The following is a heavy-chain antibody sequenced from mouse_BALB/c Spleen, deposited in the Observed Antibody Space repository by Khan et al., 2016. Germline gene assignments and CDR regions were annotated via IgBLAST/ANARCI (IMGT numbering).Heavy chain of an antibody. D-gene: IGHD1-1*01. CDR2: ISYSGST. CDR1: GDSITSGH. V-gene: IGHV3-8*02. J-gene: IGHJ1*01. Sequence: EVKLLESGPSLAKPSQTLSLTCSVTGDSITSGHWNWIRKFPGNKLEYMGYISYSGSTYYNPSLKSRISITRDTSKNQYYLQLNSVTTEDTATYYCAYGSSYWYFDVWGAGTTVTVSS. CDR3: AYGSSYWYFDV.